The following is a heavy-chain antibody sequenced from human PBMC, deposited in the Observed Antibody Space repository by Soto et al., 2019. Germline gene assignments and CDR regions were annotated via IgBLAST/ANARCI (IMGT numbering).Heavy chain of an antibody. V-gene: IGHV3-30-3*01. CDR3: RSGRHLAMTGIGFYYGLGV. Sequence: QEHLVESGGGVVQPGKSLRLSCTASGFSLTSFTVHWVRQAPGKGLEWVTLISYDGSKKDYIDSVKGRFTISRDNFKAAVYMDIDNPRPEDTAVYFCRSGRHLAMTGIGFYYGLGVWGQGTTVTVSS. J-gene: IGHJ6*02. CDR1: GFSLTSFT. D-gene: IGHD3-10*01. CDR2: ISYDGSKK.